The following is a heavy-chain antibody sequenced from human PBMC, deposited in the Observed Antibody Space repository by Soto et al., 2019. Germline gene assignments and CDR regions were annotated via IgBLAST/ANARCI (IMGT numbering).Heavy chain of an antibody. CDR2: IYYSGST. Sequence: QVQLQESGPGLVKPSETLSLTCTVSGGSISSYYWSWIRQPPGKGLEWIGYIYYSGSTNYNPSLKSRVTISVDTSKNQFSLKLSSVTAADTAVYYCARLTYYYGSGSYYNSFDYWGQGTLVTVSS. V-gene: IGHV4-59*08. J-gene: IGHJ4*02. D-gene: IGHD3-10*01. CDR1: GGSISSYY. CDR3: ARLTYYYGSGSYYNSFDY.